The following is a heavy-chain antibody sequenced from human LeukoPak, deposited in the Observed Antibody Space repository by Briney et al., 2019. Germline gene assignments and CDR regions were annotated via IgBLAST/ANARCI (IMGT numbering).Heavy chain of an antibody. Sequence: SVKVSCKASGGTFSSYAISWVRQAPGQGLEWMGGIIPIFGTANYAQKFQGRVTITADESTSTAYMELSSLRSEDTAVYYCARDLGALTLPFDIWGQGTMVTVSS. D-gene: IGHD1-26*01. CDR1: GGTFSSYA. V-gene: IGHV1-69*13. CDR3: ARDLGALTLPFDI. J-gene: IGHJ3*02. CDR2: IIPIFGTA.